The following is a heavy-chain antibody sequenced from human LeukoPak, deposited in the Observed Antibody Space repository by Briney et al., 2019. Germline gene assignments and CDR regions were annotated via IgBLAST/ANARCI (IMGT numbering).Heavy chain of an antibody. CDR3: ARQVGATEIDY. J-gene: IGHJ4*02. CDR1: GGSISSYY. V-gene: IGHV4-59*08. Sequence: PSETLSLTCTVSGGSISSYYWSWIRQPPGKGLEWIGYIYYSGSTNYNPSLKSRVTISVDTSKNQFSLKLSSVTAADTAVYYCARQVGATEIDYWGQGTLVTVSS. CDR2: IYYSGST. D-gene: IGHD1-26*01.